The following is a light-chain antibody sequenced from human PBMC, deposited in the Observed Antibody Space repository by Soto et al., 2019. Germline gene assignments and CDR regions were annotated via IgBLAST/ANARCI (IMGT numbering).Light chain of an antibody. CDR3: GTWDSNLSAYV. Sequence: QSVLTQPPSVSAAPGQKVTISCSGSSSNIGNNYVSWYQQLPGTAPKLLIYENNKRPSGIPDRFSGSKSGTSATLGITGLQTGDEADYYCGTWDSNLSAYVFRTGTKVTVL. V-gene: IGLV1-51*02. CDR2: ENN. CDR1: SSNIGNNY. J-gene: IGLJ1*01.